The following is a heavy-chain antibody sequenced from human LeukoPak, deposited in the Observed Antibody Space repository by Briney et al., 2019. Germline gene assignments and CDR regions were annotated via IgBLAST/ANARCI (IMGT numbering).Heavy chain of an antibody. V-gene: IGHV3-23*01. Sequence: GGSLRLSCAASGFTFSSYAMSWVRQAPGKGLEWVSAISGSGDITYYADSVKGRFTISRDNSKNTLYLQMNSLRADDTAVYYCARDPILSGYDFWGQGTLVTVSS. D-gene: IGHD5-12*01. CDR3: ARDPILSGYDF. J-gene: IGHJ4*02. CDR1: GFTFSSYA. CDR2: ISGSGDIT.